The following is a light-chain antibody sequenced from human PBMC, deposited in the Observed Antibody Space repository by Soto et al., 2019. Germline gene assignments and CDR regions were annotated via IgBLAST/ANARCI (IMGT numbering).Light chain of an antibody. CDR1: QSISSW. CDR3: QQYSSYWT. CDR2: DAS. Sequence: IPMTQSPSTLSASVGDRVTITCRASQSISSWLAWYQQKPGKAPKLLIYDASSLESGVPSRFSGSGSGTEFTLTISSLQPDDFATYYCQQYSSYWTFGQGTKVDIK. V-gene: IGKV1-5*01. J-gene: IGKJ1*01.